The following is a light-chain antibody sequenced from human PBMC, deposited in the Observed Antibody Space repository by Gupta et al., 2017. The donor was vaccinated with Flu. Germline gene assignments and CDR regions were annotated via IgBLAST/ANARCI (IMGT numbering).Light chain of an antibody. CDR2: HPN. Sequence: QTLVTHAPSLSVSPGGTVTLTCGLSSGSGSSGYYPSWYQQTPGQAPRTLNNHPNTRSSGVPDRGSASIVGNKDALHTTGGEEDDEAYDYYVQSMGSAILVFGGGTKLTVL. CDR1: SGSGSSGYY. CDR3: VQSMGSAILV. J-gene: IGLJ2*01. V-gene: IGLV8-61*01.